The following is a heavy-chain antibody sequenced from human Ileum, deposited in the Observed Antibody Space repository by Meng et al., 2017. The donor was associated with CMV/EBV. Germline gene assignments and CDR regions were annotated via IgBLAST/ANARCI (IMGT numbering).Heavy chain of an antibody. V-gene: IGHV3-30*18. J-gene: IGHJ6*02. CDR1: GFTFTNYW. D-gene: IGHD3-22*01. CDR2: ISYDGSTQ. Sequence: GESLKISCAASGFTFTNYWMTWVRQAPGKGLEWVAVISYDGSTQYYADSVKGRFTISRDNSKKTLHLQINSLRAEDTAVYFCAKVPSIPNSSGYYYAKFYYGMDVWGQGTTVTVSS. CDR3: AKVPSIPNSSGYYYAKFYYGMDV.